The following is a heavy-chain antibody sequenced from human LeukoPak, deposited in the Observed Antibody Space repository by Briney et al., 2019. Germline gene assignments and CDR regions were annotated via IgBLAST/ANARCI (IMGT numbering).Heavy chain of an antibody. CDR2: IYYSGST. CDR3: ARGTLYSGWSYYFDY. CDR1: GGSISSSSYY. V-gene: IGHV4-39*07. Sequence: SETLSLTCTVSGGSISSSSYYWGWIRQSPGKGLEWIGSIYYSGSTYYNPSLKSRVTISVDTSKNQFSLKLSSVTAADTAMYYCARGTLYSGWSYYFDYWGQGSQVTVSS. J-gene: IGHJ4*02. D-gene: IGHD6-19*01.